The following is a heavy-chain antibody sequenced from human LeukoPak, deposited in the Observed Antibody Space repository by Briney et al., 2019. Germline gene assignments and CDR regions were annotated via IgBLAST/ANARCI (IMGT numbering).Heavy chain of an antibody. CDR1: GGSISSYY. V-gene: IGHV4-59*01. Sequence: SETLSLTCTVSGGSISSYYWSWIRQPPGKGLEWIGYIYYSGSTNYNPSLKSRVTISVDTSKNQFSLKLSSVTAADTAVYYCATYTGEYYFDYWGQGTLVTVSS. CDR3: ATYTGEYYFDY. J-gene: IGHJ4*02. D-gene: IGHD7-27*01. CDR2: IYYSGST.